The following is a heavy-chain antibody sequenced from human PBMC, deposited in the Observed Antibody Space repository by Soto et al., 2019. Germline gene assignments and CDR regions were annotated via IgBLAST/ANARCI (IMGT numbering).Heavy chain of an antibody. CDR1: GFTFDDYG. V-gene: IGHV3-20*01. J-gene: IGHJ5*02. CDR2: INWNGGST. D-gene: IGHD6-6*01. CDR3: ARTSEYSSNWFDP. Sequence: GGSLRLSCAASGFTFDDYGMSWVRQAPGKGLEWVSGINWNGGSTGYADSVKGRFTISRDNAKNFLYLQMNSLRAEDTALYHCARTSEYSSNWFDPWGQGTLVTVSS.